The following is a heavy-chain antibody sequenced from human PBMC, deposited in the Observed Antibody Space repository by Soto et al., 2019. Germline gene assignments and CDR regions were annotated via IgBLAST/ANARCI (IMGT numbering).Heavy chain of an antibody. CDR2: IDNSGST. Sequence: SETLSLTCTVSGGSISNYFCNWIRQPAGKGLEWIGRIDNSGSTNYNPSLKSRITMSADTSRNQFSLKLSSVTAADTAVYYCARGGQDFWSGPFDYWGQGALVTVSS. CDR3: ARGGQDFWSGPFDY. CDR1: GGSISNYF. J-gene: IGHJ4*02. D-gene: IGHD3-3*01. V-gene: IGHV4-4*07.